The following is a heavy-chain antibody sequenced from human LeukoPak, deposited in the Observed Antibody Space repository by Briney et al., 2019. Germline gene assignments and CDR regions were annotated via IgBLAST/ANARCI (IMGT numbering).Heavy chain of an antibody. D-gene: IGHD7-27*01. V-gene: IGHV3-13*01. CDR3: ARALANWDPLDWYFDL. CDR1: GFTFSSYD. Sequence: PGRSLRLSCAASGFTFSSYDMHWVRQATGKGLEWVSAIGTAGDTYYPGSVKGRFTISRENAKNSLYLQMNSLRAGDTAVYYCARALANWDPLDWYFDLWGRGTLVTVSS. CDR2: IGTAGDT. J-gene: IGHJ2*01.